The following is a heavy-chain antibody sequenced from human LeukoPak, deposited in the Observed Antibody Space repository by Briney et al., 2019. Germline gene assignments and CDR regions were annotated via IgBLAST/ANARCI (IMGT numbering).Heavy chain of an antibody. CDR1: GFTVSSNS. J-gene: IGHJ4*02. CDR3: AKDRVFELWFEEASPYYFDY. D-gene: IGHD3-10*01. Sequence: GGSLRLSCTVSGFTVSSNSMSWVRQAPGKGLEWVAYIRYDGSNKYYADSVKGRFTISRDISKNTLYLQMNSLRAEDTAVYYCAKDRVFELWFEEASPYYFDYWGQGTLVTVSS. V-gene: IGHV3-30*02. CDR2: IRYDGSNK.